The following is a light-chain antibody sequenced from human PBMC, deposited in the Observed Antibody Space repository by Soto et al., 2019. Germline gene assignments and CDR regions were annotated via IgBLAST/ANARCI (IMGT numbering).Light chain of an antibody. V-gene: IGLV3-21*02. CDR1: NIGRKS. CDR3: AAWDDSLNGPYWV. CDR2: DDR. Sequence: SYELTQPPSVSVAPGQTARITCGGSNIGRKSVHWYQQKPGQAPVVVVYDDRDRPSGIPERFSGSKSGTSASLAISGLQSEDEADYYCAAWDDSLNGPYWVFGGGTKLTVL. J-gene: IGLJ3*02.